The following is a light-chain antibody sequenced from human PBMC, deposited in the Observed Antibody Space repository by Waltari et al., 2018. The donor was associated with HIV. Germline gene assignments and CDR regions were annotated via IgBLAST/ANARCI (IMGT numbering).Light chain of an antibody. Sequence: QSALTQPRSVSGSPGQSVTISCTGTSSDVGGYNFVSWYQQHPGKAPKVRIYDVSKRPSGVPDRFAGSKSGNTASLTISGLQAEDEADYYCCSYAGSYTYVFGTGTKVTVL. CDR1: SSDVGGYNF. CDR3: CSYAGSYTYV. J-gene: IGLJ1*01. V-gene: IGLV2-11*01. CDR2: DVS.